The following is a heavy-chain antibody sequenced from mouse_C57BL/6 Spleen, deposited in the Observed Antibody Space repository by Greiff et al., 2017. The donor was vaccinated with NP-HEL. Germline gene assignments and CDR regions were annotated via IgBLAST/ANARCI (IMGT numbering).Heavy chain of an antibody. D-gene: IGHD1-1*01. Sequence: QVQLQQSGPELVKPGASVKISCKASGYAFSSSWMNWVKQRPGKGLEWIGRIYPGDGDTNYNGKFKGKATLTADKSSSTAYMQLSSLTSEDSAVYFCARTPAYYYGSERYFDVWGTGTTVTVSS. V-gene: IGHV1-82*01. J-gene: IGHJ1*03. CDR3: ARTPAYYYGSERYFDV. CDR2: IYPGDGDT. CDR1: GYAFSSSW.